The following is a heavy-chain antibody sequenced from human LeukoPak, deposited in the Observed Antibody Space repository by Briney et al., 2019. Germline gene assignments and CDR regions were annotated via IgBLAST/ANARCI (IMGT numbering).Heavy chain of an antibody. J-gene: IGHJ6*02. CDR3: ARRPGGDPATFRGGPYGMDV. Sequence: ASVKVSCRASGYTFADYYMHWVRQAPGKGLEWMGWINPNSGGTNYAQKFQGCVTMTRDTSISTAYMELSRLRSDDTAVYYCARRPGGDPATFRGGPYGMDVWGQGTTVTVSS. CDR1: GYTFADYY. CDR2: INPNSGGT. V-gene: IGHV1-2*04. D-gene: IGHD3-16*01.